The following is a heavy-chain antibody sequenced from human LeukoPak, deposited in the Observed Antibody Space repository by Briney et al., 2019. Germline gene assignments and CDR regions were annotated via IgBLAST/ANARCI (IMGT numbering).Heavy chain of an antibody. CDR2: INWNGGNT. J-gene: IGHJ5*02. CDR1: GFTFDDYG. D-gene: IGHD1-26*01. Sequence: GGSLRLSCAASGFTFDDYGMSWVRQGPGKGLEWVSGINWNGGNTGYADSVKGRFTIFRDNARNSLYLEMDSLRVEDTALYYCARTSDGNWFDPWGQGTLVTVSS. V-gene: IGHV3-20*04. CDR3: ARTSDGNWFDP.